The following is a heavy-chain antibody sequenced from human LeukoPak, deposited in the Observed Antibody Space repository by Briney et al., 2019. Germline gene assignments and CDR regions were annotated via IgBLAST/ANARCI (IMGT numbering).Heavy chain of an antibody. J-gene: IGHJ6*03. D-gene: IGHD5-18*01. CDR3: ARPSVDTAMAKYPGYYYYYMDV. CDR2: INHSGST. Sequence: PSETLSLTCAVYGGSFSGYYLSWIRQPPGKGLEWTGEINHSGSTNYNPSLKSRVTISVDTSKNQFSLKLSSVTAADTAVYYCARPSVDTAMAKYPGYYYYYMDVWGKGTTVTVSS. V-gene: IGHV4-34*01. CDR1: GGSFSGYY.